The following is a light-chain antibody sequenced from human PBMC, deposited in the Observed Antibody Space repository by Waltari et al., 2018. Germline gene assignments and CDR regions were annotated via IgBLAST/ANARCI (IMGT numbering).Light chain of an antibody. CDR2: DDS. J-gene: IGLJ2*01. Sequence: SYVLTQPPSVSVAPGKTARIPCGGNDIGTRSVHWYQQKPGQAPVLVVFDDSDRPSGIPERFSGSSAANTATLTISRVEAGDEADYYCASWDDSLNGVVFGGGTKLTVL. CDR3: ASWDDSLNGVV. V-gene: IGLV3-21*03. CDR1: DIGTRS.